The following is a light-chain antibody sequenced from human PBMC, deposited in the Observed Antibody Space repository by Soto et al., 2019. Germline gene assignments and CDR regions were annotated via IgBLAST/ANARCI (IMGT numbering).Light chain of an antibody. V-gene: IGLV2-14*01. CDR2: EVS. Sequence: QSALTQPASVSGSPGQSITISCTGTSSDVGGHNYVSWYQQHPGKVPKLMISEVSKRPSGVSNRFSGSKSGNTASLTISGLQAEDEADYYCSSYTTNYTVVFGGGTMVTVL. CDR1: SSDVGGHNY. J-gene: IGLJ2*01. CDR3: SSYTTNYTVV.